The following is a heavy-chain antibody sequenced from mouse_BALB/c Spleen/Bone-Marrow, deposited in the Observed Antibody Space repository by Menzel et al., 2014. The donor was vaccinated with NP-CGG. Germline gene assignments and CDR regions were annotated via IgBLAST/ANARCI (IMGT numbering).Heavy chain of an antibody. V-gene: IGHV1S135*01. CDR1: GYAFTNYN. D-gene: IGHD2-14*01. Sequence: EVQLQESGPELVKPGASVKVSCKASGYAFTNYNMNWVKQSYGKSLEWIGYIDPYSGGTNYNQKFRGKATLTVDKSSSTAYMHLNSLTSEDSAVYYCSRGVLAYFDYWGQGTTLTVSS. J-gene: IGHJ2*01. CDR3: SRGVLAYFDY. CDR2: IDPYSGGT.